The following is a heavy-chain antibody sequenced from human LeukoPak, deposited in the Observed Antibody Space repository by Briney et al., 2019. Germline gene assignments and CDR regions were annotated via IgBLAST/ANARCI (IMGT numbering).Heavy chain of an antibody. D-gene: IGHD6-13*01. J-gene: IGHJ6*03. V-gene: IGHV4-38-2*01. CDR2: MYHSGST. CDR1: GYSISSGYY. CDR3: ARQGGSSSPYYYYYMDV. Sequence: SETPSLTCAVSGYSISSGYYWGWFRQPPGKGLEWIGCMYHSGSTYYNPSLKSRVTISVDTSKNQFSLKLSSVTAADTAVYYCARQGGSSSPYYYYYMDVWGKGTTVTVSS.